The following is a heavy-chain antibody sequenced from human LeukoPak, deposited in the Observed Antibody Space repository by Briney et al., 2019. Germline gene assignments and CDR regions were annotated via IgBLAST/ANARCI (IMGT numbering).Heavy chain of an antibody. J-gene: IGHJ6*02. CDR1: GGSISSGDYY. CDR3: ARVLHYYYGMDV. Sequence: SETLSLTCTVSGGSISSGDYYWSWIRQPPGKGLEWIGYIYYSGSTNYNPSLKSRVTISVDTSKNQFSLKLSSVTAADTAVYYCARVLHYYYGMDVWGQGTTVTVSS. V-gene: IGHV4-61*08. CDR2: IYYSGST.